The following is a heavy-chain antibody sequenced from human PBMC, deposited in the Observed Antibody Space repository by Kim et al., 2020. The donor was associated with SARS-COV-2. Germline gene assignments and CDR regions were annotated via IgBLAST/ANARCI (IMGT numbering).Heavy chain of an antibody. CDR3: ARDRGQLLPGGRYYYYGMDV. D-gene: IGHD2-15*01. V-gene: IGHV1-69*13. CDR2: IIPIFGTA. Sequence: SVKVSCKASGGTFSSYAISWVRQAPGQGLEWMGGIIPIFGTANYAQKFQGRVTITADESTSTAYMELSSLRSEDTAVYYCARDRGQLLPGGRYYYYGMDVWGQGTTVTVSS. J-gene: IGHJ6*02. CDR1: GGTFSSYA.